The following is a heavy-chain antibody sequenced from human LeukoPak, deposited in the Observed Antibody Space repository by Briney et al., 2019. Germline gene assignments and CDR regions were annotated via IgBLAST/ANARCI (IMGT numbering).Heavy chain of an antibody. Sequence: SETLSLTCAVSGGSISSGYWWSWVRQPPMKGLEWIGEIIDSGSTNYNPSLKSRVTISVDKSKNQFSLKLSSVTAADTAVYYCARSPLGFLDPWGQGTLVTVSS. CDR1: GGSISSGYW. CDR3: ARSPLGFLDP. D-gene: IGHD3-10*01. J-gene: IGHJ5*02. V-gene: IGHV4-4*02. CDR2: IIDSGST.